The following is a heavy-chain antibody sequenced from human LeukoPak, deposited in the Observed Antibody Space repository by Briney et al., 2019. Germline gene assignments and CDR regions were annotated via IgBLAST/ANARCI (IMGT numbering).Heavy chain of an antibody. D-gene: IGHD2-2*01. V-gene: IGHV4-59*08. CDR2: IYYSGTT. CDR1: GGSISGLY. CDR3: ARLNRYCSSTSCSDY. Sequence: SETLSLTCTVSGGSISGLYWSWIRQPPGKGLEWIGFIYYSGTTSYNPSLKSRVTISVDTSKNQFSLKLSSVTAADTAVYYCARLNRYCSSTSCSDYWGQGTLVTVSS. J-gene: IGHJ4*02.